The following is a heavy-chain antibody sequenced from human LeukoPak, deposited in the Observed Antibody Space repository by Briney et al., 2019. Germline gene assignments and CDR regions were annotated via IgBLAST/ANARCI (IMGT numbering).Heavy chain of an antibody. CDR1: GFTFSRHW. CDR3: ARNGVDSTYDM. V-gene: IGHV3-74*01. D-gene: IGHD2-8*01. CDR2: LSPDGSAT. Sequence: PGGSLRLSCAASGFTFSRHWMHWVRQSPGKGLMWVSHLSPDGSATNYADSVKGRFTISRGNPKNTLYLQMNSLRAEDTAVYYCARNGVDSTYDMWGQGTVVTVSS. J-gene: IGHJ3*02.